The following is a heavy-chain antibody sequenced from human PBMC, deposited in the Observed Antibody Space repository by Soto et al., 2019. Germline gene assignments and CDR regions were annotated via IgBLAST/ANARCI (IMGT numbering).Heavy chain of an antibody. CDR2: IYWDDDK. CDR1: GFSLTTSGVG. V-gene: IGHV2-5*02. D-gene: IGHD3-3*01. Sequence: QITLNESGPTVVKPAETLTLTCTFSGFSLTTSGVGVGWIRQSPGKAPEWLALIYWDDDKRYSASLKSRLTITKDTSKNQVVLTMSSVDPADTATYYCPHRILRTVFGLVTTTAIYFHFWAQGTPVVVSS. CDR3: PHRILRTVFGLVTTTAIYFHF. J-gene: IGHJ4*02.